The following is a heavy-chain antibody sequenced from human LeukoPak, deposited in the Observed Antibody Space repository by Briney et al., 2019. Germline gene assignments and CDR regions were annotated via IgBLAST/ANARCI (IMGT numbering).Heavy chain of an antibody. CDR2: ISSDGSNK. CDR1: GFTFSRYA. J-gene: IGHJ4*02. D-gene: IGHD6-19*01. Sequence: GGSLRLSCAASGFTFSRYALHWVRQAPGKGPEWVAVISSDGSNKYYAGSVEGRFTISRDNYNNTLLLQMNSLRAEDTAVYYCARTDISGWSRPLDCWGQGTLVTVSS. CDR3: ARTDISGWSRPLDC. V-gene: IGHV3-30-3*01.